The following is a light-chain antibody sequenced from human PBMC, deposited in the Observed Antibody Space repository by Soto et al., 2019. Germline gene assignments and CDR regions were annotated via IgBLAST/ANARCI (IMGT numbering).Light chain of an antibody. Sequence: QSVLTQPASVSGSPGQSITISCTGTSSDVGGYNSVSWYQQHPGKAPKLIIYEVSNRPSGVSDRFSGSKSGNTASLTISGLQAEDEADYYCTSYTSSFTWVFGGGTKLTVL. CDR2: EVS. J-gene: IGLJ3*02. CDR1: SSDVGGYNS. V-gene: IGLV2-14*01. CDR3: TSYTSSFTWV.